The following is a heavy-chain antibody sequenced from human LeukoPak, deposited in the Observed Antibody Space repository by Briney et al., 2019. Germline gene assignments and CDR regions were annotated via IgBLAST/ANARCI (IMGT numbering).Heavy chain of an antibody. Sequence: SETLSLTCTVSGGSISSYYWSWIRQPPGKGLEWIGYIYYSGSTNYNPSLKSRVTISVDTSKNQFSLRLSSVTAADTAVYYCARDLIAVAGTDNWFDPWGQGTLVTVSS. CDR1: GGSISSYY. J-gene: IGHJ5*02. CDR3: ARDLIAVAGTDNWFDP. V-gene: IGHV4-59*12. D-gene: IGHD6-19*01. CDR2: IYYSGST.